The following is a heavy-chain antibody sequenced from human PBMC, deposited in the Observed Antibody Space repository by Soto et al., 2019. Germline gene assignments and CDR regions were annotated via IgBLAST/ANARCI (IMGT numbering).Heavy chain of an antibody. CDR3: ARGERKAPIVDY. CDR2: IYSGGST. Sequence: GGSLRLSCAASGFTVSSNYMSWVRQAPGKGLEWVSVIYSGGSTYYADSVKGRFTISRDNSKNTLYLQMNSLRAEDTAVYYCARGERKAPIVDYWGQGTLVTVSS. CDR1: GFTVSSNY. J-gene: IGHJ4*02. V-gene: IGHV3-53*01.